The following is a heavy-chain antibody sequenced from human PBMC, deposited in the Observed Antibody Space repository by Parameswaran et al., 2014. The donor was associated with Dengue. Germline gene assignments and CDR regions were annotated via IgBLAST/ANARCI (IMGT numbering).Heavy chain of an antibody. CDR2: ISGSGGST. CDR1: GFTFSSYA. J-gene: IGHJ4*02. V-gene: IGHV3-23*01. CDR3: AKDLWAMGGNSAYY. Sequence: GESLKISCAASGFTFSSYAMSWVRQAPGKGLEWVSAISGSGGSTYYADSVKGRFTISRDNSKNTLYLQMNSLRAEDTAVYYCAKDLWAMGGNSAYYWGQGTLVTVSS. D-gene: IGHD4-23*01.